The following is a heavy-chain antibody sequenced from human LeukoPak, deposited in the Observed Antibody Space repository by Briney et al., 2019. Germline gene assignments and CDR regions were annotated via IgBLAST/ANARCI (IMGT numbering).Heavy chain of an antibody. CDR1: GFTFSSYW. V-gene: IGHV3-7*01. J-gene: IGHJ3*02. Sequence: GGSLRLSCAASGFTFSSYWMGWVRQAPGKRLEWVANMNIDGSEKYYADSAKGRFTISRDNARNSVYLQMNSLRVEDTAVHYCARDGAYYGGAFDIWGQGTMVTVSS. CDR3: ARDGAYYGGAFDI. D-gene: IGHD4-23*01. CDR2: MNIDGSEK.